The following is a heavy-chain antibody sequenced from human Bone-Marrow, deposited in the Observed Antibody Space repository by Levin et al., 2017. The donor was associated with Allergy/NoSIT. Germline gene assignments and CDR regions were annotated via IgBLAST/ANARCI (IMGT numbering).Heavy chain of an antibody. CDR2: ISAYNGDT. CDR1: GYTFTSYG. V-gene: IGHV1-18*01. Sequence: GASVKVSCKASGYTFTSYGITWVRQAPGQGLEWMGWISAYNGDTGYAQNLQGRLTVTTDTSTSTAYMELRRLRTDDTAVYYCAGKPTGQAPDYWGQGTLVTVSS. D-gene: IGHD1-14*01. J-gene: IGHJ4*02. CDR3: AGKPTGQAPDY.